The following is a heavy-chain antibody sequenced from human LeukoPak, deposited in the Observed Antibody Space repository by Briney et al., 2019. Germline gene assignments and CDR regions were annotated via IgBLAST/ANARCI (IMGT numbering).Heavy chain of an antibody. Sequence: GRSLRLSCAASGFTFSSYAMHWVRQAPGKGLEWVAVISYDGSNKYYADSVKGRFTISRDNSKNTLYLQMNSLRAEDTAVYYCASFYKWELLLTSAIDYWGQGTLVTVSS. J-gene: IGHJ4*02. CDR2: ISYDGSNK. CDR1: GFTFSSYA. V-gene: IGHV3-30-3*01. CDR3: ASFYKWELLLTSAIDY. D-gene: IGHD1-26*01.